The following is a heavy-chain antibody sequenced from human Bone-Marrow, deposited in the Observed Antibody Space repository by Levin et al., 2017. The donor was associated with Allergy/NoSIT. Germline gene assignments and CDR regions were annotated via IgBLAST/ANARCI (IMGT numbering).Heavy chain of an antibody. J-gene: IGHJ2*01. CDR2: INAGNGNT. Sequence: GESLKISCKASGYTFTSYAMHWVRQAPGQRLEWMGWINAGNGNTKYSQKFQGRVTITRDTSASTAYMELSSLRSEDTAVYYCAREITIVGVVTSFDLWGRGTLVTVSS. V-gene: IGHV1-3*01. CDR3: AREITIVGVVTSFDL. D-gene: IGHD3-3*01. CDR1: GYTFTSYA.